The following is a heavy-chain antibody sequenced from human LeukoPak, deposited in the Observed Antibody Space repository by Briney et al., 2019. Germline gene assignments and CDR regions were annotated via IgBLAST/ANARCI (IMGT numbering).Heavy chain of an antibody. CDR2: ISYDGSNK. Sequence: PGGSLRLSCAASGFTFSSYAMHWVRQAPGKGLEWVAVISYDGSNKYYADSVKGRFTISRDNSKNTLYLQMNSLRAEDTAVYYCARKGMAFDIWGQGTMVTVSS. CDR1: GFTFSSYA. CDR3: ARKGMAFDI. V-gene: IGHV3-30-3*01. J-gene: IGHJ3*02.